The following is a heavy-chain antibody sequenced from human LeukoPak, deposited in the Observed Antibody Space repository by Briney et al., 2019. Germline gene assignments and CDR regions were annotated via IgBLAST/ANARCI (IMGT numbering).Heavy chain of an antibody. Sequence: SQTLSLTCAISVDRVSSSSTTWDWIRQSPSRGLEWLGWTYYSGKSYNDYAVSVKGRISINADTSNNQFSMHRNSVTPEGTAVYYCTRFYSNGLNVFDPWGQGTLVTVSS. CDR3: TRFYSNGLNVFDP. CDR2: TYYSGKSYN. J-gene: IGHJ5*02. D-gene: IGHD5-24*01. CDR1: VDRVSSSSTT. V-gene: IGHV6-1*01.